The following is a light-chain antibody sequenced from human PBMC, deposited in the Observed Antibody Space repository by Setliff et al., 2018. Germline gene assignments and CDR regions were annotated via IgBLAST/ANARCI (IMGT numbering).Light chain of an antibody. CDR2: DVT. CDR1: SRDVGGYNF. Sequence: QSALTQPAAVSGSPGQSIAISCTGTSRDVGGYNFVSWYQHHPDKAPKLLIYDVTVRPSGVSDRFSGSKSGNTASLTISGLQAEDEADYYCLSYTSDTTHAVFGGGTKVTV. V-gene: IGLV2-14*03. J-gene: IGLJ2*01. CDR3: LSYTSDTTHAV.